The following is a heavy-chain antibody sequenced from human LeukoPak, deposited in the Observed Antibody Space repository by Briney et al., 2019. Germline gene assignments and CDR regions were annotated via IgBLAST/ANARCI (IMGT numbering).Heavy chain of an antibody. V-gene: IGHV3-23*01. CDR3: ARKAQYSGHYPLDY. J-gene: IGHJ4*02. Sequence: GGSLRLSCAASGFTFSSSAMSWVRQAPGKGLEWVSGTSDRGDYTYYADSVKGRFTISRDSSKNTLFLQMNSLRAEDTALYFCARKAQYSGHYPLDYWGQGTLVTVSS. CDR2: TSDRGDYT. CDR1: GFTFSSSA. D-gene: IGHD1-26*01.